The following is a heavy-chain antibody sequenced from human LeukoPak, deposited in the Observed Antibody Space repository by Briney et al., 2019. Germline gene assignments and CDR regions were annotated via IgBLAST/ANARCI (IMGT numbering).Heavy chain of an antibody. V-gene: IGHV3-9*01. D-gene: IGHD5-18*01. Sequence: PGGSLRLSCAASGFTFDDYAMHWVRQAPGKGLEWVSGISWNSGSIGYADSVKGRFTISRDNAKNSLYLQMNSLRAEDTALYYCAKDKEYSHGYGSIDYWGQGTLVTVSS. CDR1: GFTFDDYA. CDR3: AKDKEYSHGYGSIDY. CDR2: ISWNSGSI. J-gene: IGHJ4*02.